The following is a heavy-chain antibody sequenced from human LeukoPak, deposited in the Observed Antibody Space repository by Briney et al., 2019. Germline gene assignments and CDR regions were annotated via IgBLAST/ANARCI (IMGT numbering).Heavy chain of an antibody. CDR1: GYSFTSYW. V-gene: IGHV5-51*01. D-gene: IGHD2-21*02. CDR3: GRLPYCGGDCYPNWFDS. CDR2: IYPGDSDT. J-gene: IGHJ5*01. Sequence: GESLKISCKGSGYSFTSYWIGWVRQMPGKGLEWMGIIYPGDSDTRYSPSFQGQVTISADKSISTAYLHWSSLRASDTAIYYCGRLPYCGGDCYPNWFDSWGQGTLVTVSS.